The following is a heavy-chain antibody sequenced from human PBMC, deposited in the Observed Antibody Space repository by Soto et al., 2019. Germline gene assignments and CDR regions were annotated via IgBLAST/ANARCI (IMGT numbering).Heavy chain of an antibody. Sequence: ASVKVSCKASGYTFTSYCMHWVRQAPGQGLEWMGIINPSGGSTSYAQKFQGRVTMTRDTSTSTVYMELSSLRSEDTAVYYCARGSSYYDFWSGTTRGAFDIWGQGTMVTVSS. D-gene: IGHD3-3*01. CDR1: GYTFTSYC. CDR2: INPSGGST. CDR3: ARGSSYYDFWSGTTRGAFDI. V-gene: IGHV1-46*01. J-gene: IGHJ3*02.